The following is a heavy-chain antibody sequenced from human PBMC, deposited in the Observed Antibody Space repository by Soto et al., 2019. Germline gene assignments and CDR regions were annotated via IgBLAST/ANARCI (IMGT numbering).Heavy chain of an antibody. CDR2: IYPGDSDT. V-gene: IGHV5-51*01. Sequence: GESLKISCKGSGYSLTNYWIGWVRQMPGKGLECMGIIYPGDSDTRYNPSFQGQVTISADKSISTAYLQWSSLKASDTAIYYCARSGTAGGDWFDPWGQGTLVTVSS. CDR1: GYSLTNYW. CDR3: ARSGTAGGDWFDP. J-gene: IGHJ5*02. D-gene: IGHD1-26*01.